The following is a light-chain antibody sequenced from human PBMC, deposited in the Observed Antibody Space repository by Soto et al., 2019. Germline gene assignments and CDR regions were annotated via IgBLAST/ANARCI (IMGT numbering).Light chain of an antibody. J-gene: IGKJ5*01. CDR2: AAS. Sequence: IQLTHSPSSVSASVGDRVAISCWPKQGINSYLGWYQQKPGKAPNLLIYAASTLQSGVPSRFSGGGSGTDFTLTISSLQPEDFATYYCLQHNSYPLTFGQGTRLEIK. V-gene: IGKV1-9*01. CDR3: LQHNSYPLT. CDR1: QGINSY.